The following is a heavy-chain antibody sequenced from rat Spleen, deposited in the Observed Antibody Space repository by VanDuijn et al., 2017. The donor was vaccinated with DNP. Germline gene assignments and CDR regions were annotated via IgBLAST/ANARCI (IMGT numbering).Heavy chain of an antibody. CDR1: GFTFSDYN. J-gene: IGHJ2*01. CDR3: IRWNSGHFDY. V-gene: IGHV5-7*01. Sequence: EVQVVESGGGLVQPGRSLKLSCTVSGFTFSDYNMVWVRQAPKKGLEWVATISDDGYAPYYGDSVKGRFTISRDNAKSTLYLQMNSLRSEDMATYYCIRWNSGHFDYWGQGVMVTVSS. D-gene: IGHD4-3*01. CDR2: ISDDGYAP.